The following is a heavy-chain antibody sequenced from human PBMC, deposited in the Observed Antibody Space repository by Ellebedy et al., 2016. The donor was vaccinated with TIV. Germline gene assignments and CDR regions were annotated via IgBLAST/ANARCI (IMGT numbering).Heavy chain of an antibody. CDR3: SRAPGDNWFDP. V-gene: IGHV3-74*01. Sequence: GGSLRLSCAASGFTFSTYWMHWVGQAPGKGLVWVSRINSDGSSTTYADSVKGRFTISRDNAKNTLYLQMNSLRAEDTAVYYCSRAPGDNWFDPWGQGTLVTVSS. D-gene: IGHD7-27*01. CDR1: GFTFSTYW. CDR2: INSDGSST. J-gene: IGHJ5*02.